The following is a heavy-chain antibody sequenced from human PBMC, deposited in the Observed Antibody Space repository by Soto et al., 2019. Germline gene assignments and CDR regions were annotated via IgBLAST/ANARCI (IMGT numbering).Heavy chain of an antibody. Sequence: GESLKISCKGSGYSFTSYWISWVRQMPGKGLGWMGRIDPSDSYTNYSPSFQGHVTISADKSISTAYLQWSSLKASDTAMYYCARQGIPIAAALSYGSDPWGQGTLVTSPQ. CDR2: IDPSDSYT. D-gene: IGHD6-13*01. CDR1: GYSFTSYW. J-gene: IGHJ5*02. CDR3: ARQGIPIAAALSYGSDP. V-gene: IGHV5-10-1*01.